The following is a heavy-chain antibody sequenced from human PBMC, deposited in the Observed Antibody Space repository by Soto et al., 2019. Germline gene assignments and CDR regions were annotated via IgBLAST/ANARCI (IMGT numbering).Heavy chain of an antibody. V-gene: IGHV4-34*01. CDR2: INHVGIT. Sequence: PSETLSLTGTVAGGAFRGSYWTWILQSPGKGLEWLCDINHVGITNYNPSLKSRVSIPVDTSKSQFSLKLSSVTAAETAVYYCAREHDFWGGRQQPIDSWGQGTLVTVSS. J-gene: IGHJ4*02. CDR1: GGAFRGSY. CDR3: AREHDFWGGRQQPIDS. D-gene: IGHD3-3*01.